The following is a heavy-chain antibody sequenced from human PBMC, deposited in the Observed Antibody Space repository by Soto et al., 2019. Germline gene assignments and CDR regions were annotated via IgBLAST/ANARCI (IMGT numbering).Heavy chain of an antibody. CDR2: ISGNGANT. J-gene: IGHJ4*02. CDR1: GFTFINYA. V-gene: IGHV3-23*01. Sequence: GGSLRLSCAASGFTFINYAMTWFRQAPGEGLEWVSTISGNGANTHYADSVKGRFSISRDNSKNTLYIQMNSLRADDTAVYYYANDDGSSRYFFDFWGKGPMVTLPS. CDR3: ANDDGSSRYFFDF. D-gene: IGHD3-10*01.